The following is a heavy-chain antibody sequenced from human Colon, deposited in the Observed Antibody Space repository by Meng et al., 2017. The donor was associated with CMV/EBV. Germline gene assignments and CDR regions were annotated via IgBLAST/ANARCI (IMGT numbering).Heavy chain of an antibody. CDR2: IYSGGST. D-gene: IGHD1-26*01. J-gene: IGHJ4*02. CDR1: GFTVSTNF. Sequence: GESLKISCAASGFTVSTNFMNWVRQAPGRGLEWVSVIYSGGSTYYADSVKGRFTISRDNAKNSLILQLDSLRADDTAVYYCARQGPIVGATKYSAFDFWGQGTLVTVSS. V-gene: IGHV3-66*04. CDR3: ARQGPIVGATKYSAFDF.